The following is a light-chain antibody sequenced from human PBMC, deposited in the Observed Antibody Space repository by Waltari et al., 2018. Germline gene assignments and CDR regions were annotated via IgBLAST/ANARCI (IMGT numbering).Light chain of an antibody. J-gene: IGKJ5*01. Sequence: EVVMTQDPATLSVSPGERATLSCRASQSIYVNLAWYQHKPGQAPRLLIYRASSRATGIPARFSGRGSGTEFTLTISSLQSEDSAIYYCQQYNRWPPITFGQGTRLEIK. V-gene: IGKV3-15*01. CDR3: QQYNRWPPIT. CDR1: QSIYVN. CDR2: RAS.